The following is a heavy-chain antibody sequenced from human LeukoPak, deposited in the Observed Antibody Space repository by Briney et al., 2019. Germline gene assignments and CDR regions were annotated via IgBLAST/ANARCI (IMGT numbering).Heavy chain of an antibody. CDR2: IKSKTEGGTT. CDR3: TTQYHDYSNYVVTDY. CDR1: GFTFDNAW. V-gene: IGHV3-15*01. J-gene: IGHJ4*02. D-gene: IGHD4-11*01. Sequence: GGSLRLSCAASGFTFDNAWMSWVRQAPGKGLEWVGRIKSKTEGGTTDYAAPVKGRFTISRDDSESTLYLQMNSLQAEDTAVYYCTTQYHDYSNYVVTDYWGQGTLVTVSS.